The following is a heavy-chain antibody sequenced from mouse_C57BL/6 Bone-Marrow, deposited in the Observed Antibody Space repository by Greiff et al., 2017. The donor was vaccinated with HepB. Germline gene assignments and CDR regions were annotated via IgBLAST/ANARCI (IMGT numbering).Heavy chain of an antibody. V-gene: IGHV3-3*01. Sequence: VQLKESGPSLVRPSQTLSLTCTVTGFSINSDCYWIWIRQFPGNKPEYIGYTFYSGITYYNPSLESRTYITRDTSKNQFSLKLSSVTTEDTATYYCARPLYDPYWYFDVWGTGTTVTVSS. CDR1: GFSINSDCY. J-gene: IGHJ1*03. CDR3: ARPLYDPYWYFDV. D-gene: IGHD2-3*01. CDR2: TFYSGIT.